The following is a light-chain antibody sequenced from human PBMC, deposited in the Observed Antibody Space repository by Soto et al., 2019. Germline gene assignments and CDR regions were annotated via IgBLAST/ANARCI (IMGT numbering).Light chain of an antibody. J-gene: IGKJ5*01. Sequence: IQLTHSPSSLSASVGDIVTITCRASQGISSYLAWYQQKPGKAPKLLIYAASTLQSGVPSRFSGSGSGTDFTLTISSLQPEDFATYYCQQLNSYPRITFGQGTRLEIK. CDR1: QGISSY. CDR2: AAS. CDR3: QQLNSYPRIT. V-gene: IGKV1-9*01.